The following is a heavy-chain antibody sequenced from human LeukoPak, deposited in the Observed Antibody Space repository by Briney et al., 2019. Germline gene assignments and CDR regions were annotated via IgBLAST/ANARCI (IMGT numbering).Heavy chain of an antibody. CDR1: GFTFSSYW. J-gene: IGHJ4*02. Sequence: GGSLRLSCVASGFTFSSYWMTWVRQAPGKGLEWVANIRQDGSDKYYVDSVKGRFTISRDNAKSSLFLQMNSLRAEDTAVYYCVRDSYTNTWHFQDKDFWGQGTLVTVSS. D-gene: IGHD2-2*02. V-gene: IGHV3-7*01. CDR2: IRQDGSDK. CDR3: VRDSYTNTWHFQDKDF.